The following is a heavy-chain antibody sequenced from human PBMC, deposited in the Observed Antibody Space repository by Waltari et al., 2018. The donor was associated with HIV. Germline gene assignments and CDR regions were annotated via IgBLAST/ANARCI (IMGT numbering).Heavy chain of an antibody. CDR3: ARYCSSTSCSGYYYGMDV. D-gene: IGHD2-2*01. CDR2: MNPNSGNT. J-gene: IGHJ6*02. Sequence: TGQGLEWMGWMNPNSGNTGYAQKFQGRVTMTRNTSISTAHMELSSLRSEDTAVYYCARYCSSTSCSGYYYGMDVWGQGTTVTVSS. V-gene: IGHV1-8*01.